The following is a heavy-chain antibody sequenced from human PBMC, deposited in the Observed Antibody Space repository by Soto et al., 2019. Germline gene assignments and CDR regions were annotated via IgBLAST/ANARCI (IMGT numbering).Heavy chain of an antibody. CDR3: ARYADTEGWFGELSLDWYFDL. CDR1: GYTFTSYG. Sequence: QVQLVQSGAEVKKPGASVKVSCKASGYTFTSYGISWVRQAPGQGLEWMGWISAYNGNTNYAQKLQGRVTMTTDTSTSTAYMELRSLRSDDTAVYYCARYADTEGWFGELSLDWYFDLWGRGTLVTVSS. J-gene: IGHJ2*01. D-gene: IGHD3-10*01. CDR2: ISAYNGNT. V-gene: IGHV1-18*01.